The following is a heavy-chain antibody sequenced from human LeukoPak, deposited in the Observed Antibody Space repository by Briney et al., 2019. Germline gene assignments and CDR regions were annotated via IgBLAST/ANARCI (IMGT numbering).Heavy chain of an antibody. V-gene: IGHV1-69-2*01. Sequence: ASVKISCKVSGYTFTDYYMHLVQQAAGKGLEWMGLVDPEDGETIYAEKFQGRVTITADTSTDSAYMELSSLRSEDTAVYYCATASCGGDRSYRRPVASFDPWGQGTLVTVSS. D-gene: IGHD2-21*01. J-gene: IGHJ5*02. CDR3: ATASCGGDRSYRRPVASFDP. CDR2: VDPEDGET. CDR1: GYTFTDYY.